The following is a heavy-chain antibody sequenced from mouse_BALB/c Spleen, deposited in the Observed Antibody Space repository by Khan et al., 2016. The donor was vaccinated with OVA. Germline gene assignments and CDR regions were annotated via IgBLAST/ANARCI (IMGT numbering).Heavy chain of an antibody. CDR1: GYIFTDYV. V-gene: IGHV1-77*01. CDR3: ARGGWDVFAY. D-gene: IGHD4-1*01. CDR2: IYPGSDGT. Sequence: QVQLQQSGPELVKPGASVKMSCKASGYIFTDYVMNWVKQRTGQGLEWIGQIYPGSDGTFYNEKLKDKATLTADRSSSTAHMQLNSLTSEDSAVYCSARGGWDVFAYWGQGTLVAVSA. J-gene: IGHJ3*01.